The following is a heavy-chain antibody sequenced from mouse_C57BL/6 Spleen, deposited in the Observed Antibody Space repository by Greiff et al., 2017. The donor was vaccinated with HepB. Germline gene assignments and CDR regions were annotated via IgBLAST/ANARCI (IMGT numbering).Heavy chain of an antibody. V-gene: IGHV14-4*01. CDR3: TTRPTMVTTDYFDY. J-gene: IGHJ2*01. Sequence: VQLKESGAELVRPGASVKLSCTASGFNIKDDYMHWVKQRPEQGLEWIGWIDPENGDTEYASKFQGKATITADTSSNTAYLQLSSLTSEDTAVYYCTTRPTMVTTDYFDYWGQGTTLTVSS. CDR1: GFNIKDDY. D-gene: IGHD2-9*01. CDR2: IDPENGDT.